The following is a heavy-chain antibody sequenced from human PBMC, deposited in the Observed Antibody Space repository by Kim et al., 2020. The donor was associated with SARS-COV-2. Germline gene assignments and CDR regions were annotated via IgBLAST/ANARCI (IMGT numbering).Heavy chain of an antibody. J-gene: IGHJ6*01. D-gene: IGHD5-18*01. CDR3: ASSRYTYGPYC. CDR2: INTNTGNP. V-gene: IGHV7-4-1*02. Sequence: ASVKVSCKASGYTFTSYAMNWVRQAPGQGLEWMGWINTNTGNPTYAQNFPGRVTLSLDTSISTAYLEMSSLRSDDTAVYYCASSRYTYGPYCWG. CDR1: GYTFTSYA.